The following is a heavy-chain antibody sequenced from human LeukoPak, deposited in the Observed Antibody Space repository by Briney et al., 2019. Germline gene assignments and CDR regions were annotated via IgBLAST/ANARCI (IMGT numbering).Heavy chain of an antibody. Sequence: GGSLRLSCAASGFTFSSYEMNWVRQAPGKGLERVAHMNQDGSAIYSIDSVKGRFTISRDNDKNSLYLRMSGLTVADTAVYYCARTVPGHPDDYFDYWGQGTLVTVSS. D-gene: IGHD6-19*01. CDR2: MNQDGSAI. CDR1: GFTFSSYE. CDR3: ARTVPGHPDDYFDY. J-gene: IGHJ4*02. V-gene: IGHV3-7*01.